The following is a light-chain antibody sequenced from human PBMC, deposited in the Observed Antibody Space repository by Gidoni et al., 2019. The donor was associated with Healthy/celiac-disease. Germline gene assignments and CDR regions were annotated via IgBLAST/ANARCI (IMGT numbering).Light chain of an antibody. CDR2: ASS. J-gene: IGKJ3*01. CDR1: QSISSS. V-gene: IGKV1-39*01. CDR3: QQSDSTPFT. Sequence: DIQMTQSPSSLSASVGDRVTITCRESQSISSSLNWYQQKPGKAPKLLIYASSSLKSGVQSRFSGSGSGTDFTLTISSLQPEDFATYYCQQSDSTPFTFGPGTKVDIK.